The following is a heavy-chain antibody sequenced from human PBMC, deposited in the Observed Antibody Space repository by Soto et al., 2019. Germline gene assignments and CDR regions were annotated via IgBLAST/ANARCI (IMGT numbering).Heavy chain of an antibody. CDR3: ARDSGEWLRRGDYYGMDV. D-gene: IGHD5-12*01. Sequence: GGSLRLSCAASGFTFSSYGMHWVRQAPGKGLEWVAVIWYDGSNKYYADSVKGRFTISRDNSKNTLYLQMNSLRAEDTAVYYCARDSGEWLRRGDYYGMDVWGQGTTVTVFS. J-gene: IGHJ6*02. CDR1: GFTFSSYG. V-gene: IGHV3-33*01. CDR2: IWYDGSNK.